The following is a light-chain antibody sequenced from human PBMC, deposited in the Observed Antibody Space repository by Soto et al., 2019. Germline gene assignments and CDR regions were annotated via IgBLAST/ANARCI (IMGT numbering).Light chain of an antibody. CDR2: AAS. CDR3: QQLNSYPRIT. V-gene: IGKV1-9*01. J-gene: IGKJ5*01. CDR1: QGISSY. Sequence: DIQLTQSPSFLSASVGDRVTITCRASQGISSYLAWYQQKPGKAPKLLIYAASTLQSAVPSRFSGSGSGTEFTLTISSLQPEDFATYYCQQLNSYPRITFGQGTRLEIK.